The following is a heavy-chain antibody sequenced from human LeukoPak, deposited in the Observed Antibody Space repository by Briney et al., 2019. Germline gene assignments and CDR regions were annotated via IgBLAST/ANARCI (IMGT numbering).Heavy chain of an antibody. CDR2: ISYDGSNK. J-gene: IGHJ3*02. CDR1: GFTFSSYA. CDR3: ARERNLMSRAFDI. V-gene: IGHV3-30-3*01. Sequence: GGSLRLSCAASGFTFSSYAMHWVRQAPGKGLEWVAVISYDGSNKYYADSVKGRFTISRDNSKNTLYLQMNSLRAEDTAVYYCARERNLMSRAFDIWGQRTMVTVSS. D-gene: IGHD5/OR15-5a*01.